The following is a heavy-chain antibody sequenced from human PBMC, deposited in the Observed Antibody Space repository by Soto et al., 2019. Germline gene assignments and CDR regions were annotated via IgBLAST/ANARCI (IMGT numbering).Heavy chain of an antibody. Sequence: GGSLRLSCAASGITINIYGMHWVLQAPDQGLEWVALISYGGSNQYYADSVKGRFTISRYNSKNTLFLQMNSLRADDTAVYYCAKDQAAVQGYFDSWAQGTLVTVPS. CDR3: AKDQAAVQGYFDS. V-gene: IGHV3-30*18. CDR1: GITINIYG. CDR2: ISYGGSNQ. D-gene: IGHD2-15*01. J-gene: IGHJ4*02.